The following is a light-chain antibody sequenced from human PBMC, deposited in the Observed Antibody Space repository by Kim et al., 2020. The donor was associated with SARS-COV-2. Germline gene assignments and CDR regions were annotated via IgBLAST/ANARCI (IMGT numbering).Light chain of an antibody. V-gene: IGLV3-1*01. CDR1: KLGDKY. CDR3: QAWDSSTAV. Sequence: SYELTQPPPVSVSPGQTASITCSGDKLGDKYACWYQQKPGQSPVLVIYQDSKRPLGIPERFSGSNSGNTATLTISGTQAMDEADYYCQAWDSSTAVFGGG. CDR2: QDS. J-gene: IGLJ3*02.